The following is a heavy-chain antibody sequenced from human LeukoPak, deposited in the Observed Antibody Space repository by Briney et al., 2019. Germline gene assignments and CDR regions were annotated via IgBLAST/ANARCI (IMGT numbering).Heavy chain of an antibody. J-gene: IGHJ4*02. CDR1: GFTFSSYI. CDR3: ASDEGNYFDY. CDR2: ISRNSTYI. V-gene: IGHV3-21*01. Sequence: GGSLRLSCAAAGFTFSSYIMNWVRQAPGKGLEWVASISRNSTYIHYADSVKGRFTISRDNARNSLFLQMNSLRAEDTAIYYCASDEGNYFDYWGQGTLVTVSS.